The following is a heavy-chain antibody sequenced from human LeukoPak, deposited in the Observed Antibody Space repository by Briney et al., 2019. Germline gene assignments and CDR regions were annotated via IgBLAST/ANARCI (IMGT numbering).Heavy chain of an antibody. D-gene: IGHD6-19*01. CDR3: ATRGSGWYFDY. CDR2: IHHSGST. J-gene: IGHJ4*02. CDR1: GGSISRYY. V-gene: IGHV4-59*04. Sequence: SETLSLTCTVSGGSISRYYWSWIRQPPGKGLEWIGEIHHSGSTHYNPSLKSPVTMSVDKSKNQFSLNLSSVTAADTAVYYCATRGSGWYFDYWGQGTLVTVSS.